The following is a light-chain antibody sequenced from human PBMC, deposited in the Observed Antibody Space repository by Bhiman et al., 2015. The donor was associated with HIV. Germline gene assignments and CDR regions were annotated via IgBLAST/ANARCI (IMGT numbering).Light chain of an antibody. V-gene: IGLV2-14*01. Sequence: QSALTQPASVSGSPGQSITISCTGTSSDVGDYNYVSWYQQHPGKAPKVMIYDVSKRPSGVSNRFSGSKSANTASLTISGLQAEDEADYYCSSYTSSSTYVFGTGTKVTV. J-gene: IGLJ1*01. CDR1: SSDVGDYNY. CDR2: DVS. CDR3: SSYTSSSTYV.